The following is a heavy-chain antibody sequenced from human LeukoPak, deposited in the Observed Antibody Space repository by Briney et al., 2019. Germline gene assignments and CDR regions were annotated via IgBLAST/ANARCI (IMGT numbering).Heavy chain of an antibody. CDR2: IIPILGIA. CDR3: AKGFYGTGVWFPSPDY. J-gene: IGHJ4*02. CDR1: GGTFSSYA. D-gene: IGHD2/OR15-2a*01. Sequence: SVKVSCKASGGTFSSYAISWVRQAPGQGLEWMGRIIPILGIANYAQKFQGRVTITADKSTSTAYMELNSLRAEDTAVYYCAKGFYGTGVWFPSPDYWGQGTLVTVSS. V-gene: IGHV1-69*04.